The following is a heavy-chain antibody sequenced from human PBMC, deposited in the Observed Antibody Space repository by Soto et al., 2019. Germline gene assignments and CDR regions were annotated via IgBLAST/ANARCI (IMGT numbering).Heavy chain of an antibody. CDR3: ARHSGSYLISHAFDI. CDR1: GGTFSSYA. V-gene: IGHV1-69*13. D-gene: IGHD1-26*01. CDR2: IIPIFGTA. Sequence: SVKVSCKASGGTFSSYAISWVRQAPGQGLEWMGGIIPIFGTADYAQKFQGRVTITADESTSTAYMELSSLRSEDTAVYYCARHSGSYLISHAFDIWGQGTMVTVSS. J-gene: IGHJ3*02.